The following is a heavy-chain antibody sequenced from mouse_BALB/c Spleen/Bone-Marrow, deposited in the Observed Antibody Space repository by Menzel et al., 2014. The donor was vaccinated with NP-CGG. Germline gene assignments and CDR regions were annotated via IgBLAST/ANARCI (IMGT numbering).Heavy chain of an antibody. D-gene: IGHD2-4*01. V-gene: IGHV5-9-2*01. CDR2: ISGGGSST. Sequence: SGGGLVKSGGSLKLSCAASGFTFNNYGMSWVRQTPEKRLEWVATISGGGSSTFYPDSVKGRFTISRDNAKNDLYLQLSSLRSEDTALYYCARHAYYDQTEVSFVYWGQGTLVTVSA. CDR3: ARHAYYDQTEVSFVY. CDR1: GFTFNNYG. J-gene: IGHJ3*01.